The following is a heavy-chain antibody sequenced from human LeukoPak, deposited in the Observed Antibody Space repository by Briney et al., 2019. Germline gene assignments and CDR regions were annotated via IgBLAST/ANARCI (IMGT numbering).Heavy chain of an antibody. V-gene: IGHV3-33*06. CDR2: IWYDGSNK. D-gene: IGHD3-10*01. CDR3: AKLYYYGSGRVPXSXX. Sequence: GGSLRLSCAASGFTFSSYGMHWVRQAPGKGLEWVSAIWYDGSNKYYANSVKGRFTISRDNSKNTLYLQMNSLRAEDTAVYHCAKLYYYGSGRVPXSXXWGQXXLVT. J-gene: IGHJ1*01. CDR1: GFTFSSYG.